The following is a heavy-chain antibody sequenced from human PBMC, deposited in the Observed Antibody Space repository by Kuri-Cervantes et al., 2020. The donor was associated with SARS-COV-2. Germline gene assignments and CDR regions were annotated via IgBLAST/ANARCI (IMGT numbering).Heavy chain of an antibody. CDR2: INPNSGGT. D-gene: IGHD2-2*01. J-gene: IGHJ4*02. CDR1: GYTFTGYY. V-gene: IGHV1-2*02. Sequence: ASVKVSCKASGYTFTGYYMHWVRQAPGQGLEWMGWINPNSGGTNYAQKFQGRVTMTRDTSISTAYMELGSLRSGDTAVYYCATARDIVVVPAASLEIWGQGTLVTVSS. CDR3: ATARDIVVVPAASLEI.